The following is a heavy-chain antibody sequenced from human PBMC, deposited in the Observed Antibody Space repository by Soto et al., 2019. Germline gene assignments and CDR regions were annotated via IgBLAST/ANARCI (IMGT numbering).Heavy chain of an antibody. CDR1: GGSISSSNW. J-gene: IGHJ6*02. CDR2: IYHSGST. D-gene: IGHD1-26*01. V-gene: IGHV4-4*02. Sequence: QVQLQESGPGLVKPSGTLSLTCAVSGGSISSSNWWSWVRQPPGKGLEWIGEIYHSGSTNYNPSLERRVTISVDKSKNQFSLTLSSVTAADTAVYYCARVSGSYYYGMDVWGQGTTVTVSS. CDR3: ARVSGSYYYGMDV.